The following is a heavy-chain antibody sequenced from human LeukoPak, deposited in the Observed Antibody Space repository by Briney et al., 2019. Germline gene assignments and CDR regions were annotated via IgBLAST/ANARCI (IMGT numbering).Heavy chain of an antibody. CDR1: GYRFTSYG. Sequence: ASVKVSCKASGYRFTSYGISWVRQAPGQGLEWTAWMSAYNGNTNYAQKFQGRVIMTTDTSTSTAYMELRSLRSDDTAVYYCARDPDCSSTRCSESPFDYWGQGTLVTVSS. J-gene: IGHJ4*02. CDR3: ARDPDCSSTRCSESPFDY. V-gene: IGHV1-18*01. D-gene: IGHD2-2*01. CDR2: MSAYNGNT.